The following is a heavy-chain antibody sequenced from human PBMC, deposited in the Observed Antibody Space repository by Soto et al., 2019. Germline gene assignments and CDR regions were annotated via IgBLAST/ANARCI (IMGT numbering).Heavy chain of an antibody. V-gene: IGHV4-30-2*01. CDR1: GGSLSSSAYS. D-gene: IGHD3-22*01. CDR3: ARELLFYDSDGFSWDDAFDI. Sequence: LSLTCAVPGGSLSSSAYSWSWIRQPPGKGLEWIGFIYQSGSTYYNPSLKSRVTMSLDRPKNQFSLKLSSVTAADTAVYYCARELLFYDSDGFSWDDAFDIWGQGTMVTVSS. CDR2: IYQSGST. J-gene: IGHJ3*02.